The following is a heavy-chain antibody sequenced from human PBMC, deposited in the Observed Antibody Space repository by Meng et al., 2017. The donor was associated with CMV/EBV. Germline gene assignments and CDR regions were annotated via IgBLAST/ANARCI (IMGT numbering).Heavy chain of an antibody. CDR3: ARESVVVPAAMIIKQPDYYYYGMDV. D-gene: IGHD2-2*01. CDR2: IYYSGST. CDR1: GYSVSSGSYY. J-gene: IGHJ6*02. Sequence: GSLRLSCTVSGYSVSSGSYYWSWIRQPPGKGLEWIGYIYYSGSTNYNPSLKSRVTISVDTSKNQFSLKLSSVTAADTAVYYCARESVVVPAAMIIKQPDYYYYGMDVWGQGTTVTVSS. V-gene: IGHV4-61*01.